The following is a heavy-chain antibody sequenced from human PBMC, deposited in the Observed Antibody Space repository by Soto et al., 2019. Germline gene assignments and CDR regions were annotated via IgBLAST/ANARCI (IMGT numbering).Heavy chain of an antibody. D-gene: IGHD3-22*01. J-gene: IGHJ4*02. V-gene: IGHV4-4*02. Sequence: SETLSLTCAVSGGSISGSNWWSWVRQPPGKGLEWIGEIYHSGSTNYNPSLKSRVTISVDKSKNQFSLKLSSVTAADTAVYYCASTFSYYYDSSGYLVPGYWGQGTLVTVSS. CDR3: ASTFSYYYDSSGYLVPGY. CDR2: IYHSGST. CDR1: GGSISGSNW.